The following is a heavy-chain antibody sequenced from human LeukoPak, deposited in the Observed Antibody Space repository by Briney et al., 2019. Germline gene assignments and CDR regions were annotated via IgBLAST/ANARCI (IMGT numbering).Heavy chain of an antibody. CDR2: IYHSGST. Sequence: SETLSLTCAVSGGSISSGGYSWSWIRQPPGKGLEWIGYIYHSGSTYYNPSLKSRVTISVDRSKNQFSLKLSSVTAADTAVYYCATTLPQYCSGGSCYGNFDYWGQGTLVTVSS. CDR3: ATTLPQYCSGGSCYGNFDY. V-gene: IGHV4-30-2*01. J-gene: IGHJ4*02. D-gene: IGHD2-15*01. CDR1: GGSISSGGYS.